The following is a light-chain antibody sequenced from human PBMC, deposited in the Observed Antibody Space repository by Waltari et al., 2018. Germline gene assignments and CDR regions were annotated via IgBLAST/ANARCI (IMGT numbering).Light chain of an antibody. Sequence: QPALTHPAPVSGSPGQSSTISCTGASSDVGVYNYVPWYQDHQAKAPKLIIFDVNNRPSGLSNRFSGSKSGNTASLTISGLQAEDEADYYCCSFTSSSTGVFGGGTKLTVL. V-gene: IGLV2-14*03. CDR2: DVN. CDR1: SSDVGVYNY. J-gene: IGLJ3*02. CDR3: CSFTSSSTGV.